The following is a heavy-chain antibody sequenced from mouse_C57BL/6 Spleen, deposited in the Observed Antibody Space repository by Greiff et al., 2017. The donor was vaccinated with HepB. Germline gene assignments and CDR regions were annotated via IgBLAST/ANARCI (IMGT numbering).Heavy chain of an antibody. CDR3: ARNYYGSSVDY. CDR2: IHPNSGST. J-gene: IGHJ2*01. Sequence: QVQLQQPGAELVKPGASVKLSCKASGYTFTSYWMHWVKQRPGQGLEWIGMIHPNSGSTNYNEKFKSKATLTVDKSSSTAYMQLSSLTSEDSAVYYCARNYYGSSVDYWGQGTTLTVSS. V-gene: IGHV1-64*01. D-gene: IGHD1-1*01. CDR1: GYTFTSYW.